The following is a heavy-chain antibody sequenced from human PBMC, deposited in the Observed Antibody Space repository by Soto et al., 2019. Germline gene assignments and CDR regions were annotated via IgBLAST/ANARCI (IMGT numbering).Heavy chain of an antibody. CDR2: SYYSGST. Sequence: SETLSLPCTASGGSISSSSYDWVWSRQAPGKGREGIRSSYYSGSTYYYPDLMNRLTTSVNTSTKQFSLQLSTVTAVDMAVYYCGRPSLVRGVMGGFDSWGQGTLVTVSS. V-gene: IGHV4-39*01. CDR3: GRPSLVRGVMGGFDS. D-gene: IGHD3-10*01. J-gene: IGHJ5*01. CDR1: GGSISSSSYD.